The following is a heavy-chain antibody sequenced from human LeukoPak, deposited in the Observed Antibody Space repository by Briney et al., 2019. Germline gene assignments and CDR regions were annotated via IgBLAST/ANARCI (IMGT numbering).Heavy chain of an antibody. D-gene: IGHD2-2*02. CDR1: GFTFSSYA. CDR2: ISGSGGST. CDR3: AKSVNIVVVPAAIIDDAFDI. Sequence: GGSLTLSCAASGFTFSSYAMSWVRQAPGKGLEWVSAISGSGGSTYYADSVKGRFTISRDNSKNTLYLQMNSLRADDTAVYYCAKSVNIVVVPAAIIDDAFDIWGQGTMVTVSS. V-gene: IGHV3-23*01. J-gene: IGHJ3*02.